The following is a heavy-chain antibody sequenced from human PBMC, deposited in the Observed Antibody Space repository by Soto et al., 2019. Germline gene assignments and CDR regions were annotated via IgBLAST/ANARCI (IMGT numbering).Heavy chain of an antibody. V-gene: IGHV1-24*01. D-gene: IGHD1-26*01. CDR3: ATPRSGVGATSYFDY. CDR1: GYTLTELS. CDR2: FGPEDGET. J-gene: IGHJ4*02. Sequence: ASVKVSCKVSGYTLTELSMHWVRQAPGKGLEWMGGFGPEDGETIYAQKFQGRVTMTEDTSTDTAYMELSSLRSEDTAVYYCATPRSGVGATSYFDYWGQGTLVTVSS.